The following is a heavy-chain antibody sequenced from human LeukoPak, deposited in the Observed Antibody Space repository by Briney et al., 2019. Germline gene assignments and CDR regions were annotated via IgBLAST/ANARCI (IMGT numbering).Heavy chain of an antibody. CDR1: GFTFSSYD. CDR2: IGTAGDT. Sequence: GGFLRLSCAASGFTFSSYDMHWVRQATGKGLEWVSAIGTAGDTYYPGSVKGRFTISRENAKNSLYLQMNSLRAGDTAVYYCARFHCSGGSCYDYYYGMDVWGQGTTVTVSS. CDR3: ARFHCSGGSCYDYYYGMDV. D-gene: IGHD2-15*01. V-gene: IGHV3-13*01. J-gene: IGHJ6*02.